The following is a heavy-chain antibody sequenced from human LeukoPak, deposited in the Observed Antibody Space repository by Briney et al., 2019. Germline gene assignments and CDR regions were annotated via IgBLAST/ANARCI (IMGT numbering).Heavy chain of an antibody. V-gene: IGHV3-33*01. CDR3: ARDLKSAYSGYEIDY. J-gene: IGHJ4*02. Sequence: GGSLRLSCAASGFTFSSYGMHWVRQAPGKGLESVAVIWFDGGDKYYADSVKGRFTIARDNSKNTLYLQMNSLRAEDTAVYYCARDLKSAYSGYEIDYWGQGTLVTVSS. CDR2: IWFDGGDK. CDR1: GFTFSSYG. D-gene: IGHD5-12*01.